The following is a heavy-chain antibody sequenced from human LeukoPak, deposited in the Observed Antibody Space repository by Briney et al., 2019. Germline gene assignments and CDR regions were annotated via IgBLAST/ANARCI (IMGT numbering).Heavy chain of an antibody. CDR3: AKDSRWRSLGLPDY. J-gene: IGHJ4*02. D-gene: IGHD3-16*01. Sequence: GRSLRLSCAASGFTFSSYGMHWVRQAPGKGLEWVAVISYDGSNKYYTDSVKGRFTISRDNSKNTLYLQMNSLRAEDTAVYYCAKDSRWRSLGLPDYWGQGTLVTVSS. V-gene: IGHV3-30*18. CDR1: GFTFSSYG. CDR2: ISYDGSNK.